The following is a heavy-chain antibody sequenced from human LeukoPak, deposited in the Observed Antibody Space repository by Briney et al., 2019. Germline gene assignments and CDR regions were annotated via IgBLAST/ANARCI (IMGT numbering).Heavy chain of an antibody. CDR3: ARDTHGDYPTNIFDY. J-gene: IGHJ4*02. CDR2: ITNDGSST. V-gene: IGHV3-74*01. CDR1: GLTFSSHW. Sequence: GGSLRLSCAASGLTFSSHWMHWVRQAPGKGLVWVSRITNDGSSTTYADSVKGRFTISRDNSKNTLYLQMNSLRAEDTAVYYCARDTHGDYPTNIFDYWGQGTLVTVSS. D-gene: IGHD4-17*01.